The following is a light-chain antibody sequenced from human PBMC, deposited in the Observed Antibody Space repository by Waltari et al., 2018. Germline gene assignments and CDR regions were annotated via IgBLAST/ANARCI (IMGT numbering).Light chain of an antibody. CDR3: SSWDDSLSGVV. V-gene: IGLV1-44*01. CDR2: INK. J-gene: IGLJ2*01. CDR1: RSNIGGNT. Sequence: QSVLTQPPSMSGTPGQTVTISCSGSRSNIGGNTVNWYQQLPGTAPKLLISINKKRPSGVPDRFSGSKSGTSASLAVSGLQSEDEADYYCSSWDDSLSGVVFGGGTKLTVL.